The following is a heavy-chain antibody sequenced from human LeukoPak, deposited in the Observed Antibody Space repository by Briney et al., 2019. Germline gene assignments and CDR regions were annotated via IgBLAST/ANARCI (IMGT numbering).Heavy chain of an antibody. CDR1: GFTFSSSG. CDR2: ISYDGSNK. Sequence: GRSLRLSCAASGFTFSSSGMHWVRQAPGKGLEWVAVISYDGSNKYYADSVKGRLTFSRDNSKNTLYLQMNSLRAEDTAVYYCAKEYCSNSVCHSLDYWGQGTLVTVSS. D-gene: IGHD2-8*01. J-gene: IGHJ4*02. CDR3: AKEYCSNSVCHSLDY. V-gene: IGHV3-30*18.